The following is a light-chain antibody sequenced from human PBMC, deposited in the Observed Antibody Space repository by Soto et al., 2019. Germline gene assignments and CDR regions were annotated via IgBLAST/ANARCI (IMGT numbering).Light chain of an antibody. J-gene: IGLJ1*01. Sequence: QSALTQPRSVSGSPGQSVTISCTGTSSDVGGYNYVSWYQQHPGRAPKVMIYDVSKRPSGVPDRFSGSKTGNTASLTISGLQPEDEADYYCSSYRSVGTVVFGTGTKVTVL. CDR3: SSYRSVGTVV. CDR1: SSDVGGYNY. CDR2: DVS. V-gene: IGLV2-11*01.